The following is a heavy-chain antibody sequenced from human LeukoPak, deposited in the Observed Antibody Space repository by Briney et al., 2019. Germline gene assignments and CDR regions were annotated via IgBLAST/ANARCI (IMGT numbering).Heavy chain of an antibody. V-gene: IGHV4-59*01. CDR3: ARDSAAGTEAFDY. CDR2: IYYSGST. Sequence: SETLSLTRTVSGGAISYYYWSWIRQPPGKRLEWIGYIYYSGSTNYNPSLKSRVTISVATSKTQFSLKLSSVTAADTAVYYCARDSAAGTEAFDYWGQGTLVTVSS. D-gene: IGHD6-13*01. CDR1: GGAISYYY. J-gene: IGHJ4*02.